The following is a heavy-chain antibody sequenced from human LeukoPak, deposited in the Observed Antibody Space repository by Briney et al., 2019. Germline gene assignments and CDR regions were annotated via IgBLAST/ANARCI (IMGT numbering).Heavy chain of an antibody. CDR2: ISAYNGNT. CDR3: ARDHQIGDY. Sequence: GASVTVSCTASGGTFSSYGISWVRQAPGQGLEWMGWISAYNGNTNYAQKLQGRVTMTTDTSTSTAYMELRSLRSDDTAVYYCARDHQIGDYWGQGTLVTVSS. D-gene: IGHD2-21*01. V-gene: IGHV1-18*01. J-gene: IGHJ4*02. CDR1: GGTFSSYG.